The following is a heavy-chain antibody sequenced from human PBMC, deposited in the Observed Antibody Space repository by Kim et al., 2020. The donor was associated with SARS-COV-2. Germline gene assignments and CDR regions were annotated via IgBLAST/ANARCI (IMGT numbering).Heavy chain of an antibody. Sequence: GGSLRLSCAASGFTFDDYAMHWVRQAPGKGLEWVSGISWNSGSIGYADSVKGRFTISRDNAKNSLYLQMNSLRAEDTALYYCAKSIGSPGAFDIWGQGT. CDR1: GFTFDDYA. CDR3: AKSIGSPGAFDI. J-gene: IGHJ3*02. V-gene: IGHV3-9*01. D-gene: IGHD6-6*01. CDR2: ISWNSGSI.